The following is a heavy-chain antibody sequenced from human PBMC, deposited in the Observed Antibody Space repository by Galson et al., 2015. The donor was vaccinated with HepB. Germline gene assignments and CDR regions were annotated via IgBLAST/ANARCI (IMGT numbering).Heavy chain of an antibody. CDR1: GFSFSTYW. J-gene: IGHJ6*02. CDR3: AGGRGRTTRGDPNYYGMDV. Sequence: SLRLSCAASGFSFSTYWMTWVRQAPGKGLEWVANIKHDGTEKYSVGSVKGRFTISRDNPKNSLYLQMNSLRAEDTAVYYCAGGRGRTTRGDPNYYGMDVWGQGTTVIVSS. CDR2: IKHDGTEK. V-gene: IGHV3-7*01. D-gene: IGHD1-14*01.